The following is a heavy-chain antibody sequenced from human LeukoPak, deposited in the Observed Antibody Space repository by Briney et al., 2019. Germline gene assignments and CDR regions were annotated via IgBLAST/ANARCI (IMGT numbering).Heavy chain of an antibody. J-gene: IGHJ4*02. V-gene: IGHV4-59*01. CDR1: GGSISSYY. D-gene: IGHD6-13*01. CDR3: ARGLMMAVAGRGEFHY. CDR2: IYYSGST. Sequence: SETLSLTCIVSGGSISSYYWSWIRQPPGKGLEWMGYIYYSGSTNYNPSLKSRVTISVDTSKNQFSLKLSSVTAADTAVYYCARGLMMAVAGRGEFHYWGQGTLVTVSS.